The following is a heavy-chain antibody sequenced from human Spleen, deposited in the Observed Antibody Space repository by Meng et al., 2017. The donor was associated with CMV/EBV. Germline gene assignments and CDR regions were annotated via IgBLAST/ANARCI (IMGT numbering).Heavy chain of an antibody. CDR1: GLIFSIHT. V-gene: IGHV3-33*06. D-gene: IGHD6-19*01. Sequence: GESLKISCAASGLIFSIHTMHWVRQAPGKGLEWVAGIWHDGINKYYGDSVKGRFTISRDNSKNTLYLQMNSLRAEDTAVYYCAKDRGAVAGPNLFYYYGMDVWGQGTTVTVSS. CDR3: AKDRGAVAGPNLFYYYGMDV. J-gene: IGHJ6*02. CDR2: IWHDGINK.